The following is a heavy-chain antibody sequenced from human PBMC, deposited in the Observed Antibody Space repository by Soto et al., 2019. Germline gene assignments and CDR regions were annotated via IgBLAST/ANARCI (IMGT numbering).Heavy chain of an antibody. CDR1: GDSVSSNSAA. CDR3: ARGKKQQLVRGAFDI. Sequence: SQTLSLTCAISGDSVSSNSAAWNWIGLSPSRGLEWLARTYYRSRWYNDYAVSVRSRITVNPDTSKKQFSLQLTSVTPEDTAVYYFARGKKQQLVRGAFDIWGQGTMVTV. D-gene: IGHD6-13*01. J-gene: IGHJ3*02. V-gene: IGHV6-1*01. CDR2: TYYRSRWYN.